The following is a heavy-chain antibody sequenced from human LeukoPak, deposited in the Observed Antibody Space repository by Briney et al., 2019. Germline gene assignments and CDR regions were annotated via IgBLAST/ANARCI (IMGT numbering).Heavy chain of an antibody. CDR1: GGSISSSSYY. CDR2: IYYSGST. V-gene: IGHV4-39*07. CDR3: ARDFRSPHWYFDL. J-gene: IGHJ2*01. Sequence: PSETLSLTCTVSGGSISSSSYYWGWIRQPPGKGLEWIGSIYYSGSTYYNPSLKSRVTISVDTSKNQFSLTLSSVTAVDTAVYYCARDFRSPHWYFDLWGRGTLVTVSS.